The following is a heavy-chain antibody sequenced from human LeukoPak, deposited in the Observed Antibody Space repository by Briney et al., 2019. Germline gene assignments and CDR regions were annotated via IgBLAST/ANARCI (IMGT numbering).Heavy chain of an antibody. Sequence: GGSLRLSCAASGFTFSSYAMHWVRQAPGKGLEWVAVISYDGSNKYYADSVKGRFTISRDNSKNTLYLQMNSLRAEDTAVYYCARDTGYYDSIAFDIWGQGTMVTVSS. V-gene: IGHV3-30-3*01. CDR3: ARDTGYYDSIAFDI. J-gene: IGHJ3*02. CDR2: ISYDGSNK. CDR1: GFTFSSYA. D-gene: IGHD3-22*01.